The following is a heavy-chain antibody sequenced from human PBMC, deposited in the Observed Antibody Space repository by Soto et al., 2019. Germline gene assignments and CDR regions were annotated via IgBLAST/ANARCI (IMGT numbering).Heavy chain of an antibody. CDR1: GFTFSSYA. CDR3: ASGSGWYWFDP. Sequence: QVQLVESGGGVVQPGRSLRLSCAASGFTFSSYAMHWVRQAPGKGLEWVAVISYDGSNKYYADSVKGRFTISRDNSKNTLYLQMNSLRAEDTAVYYCASGSGWYWFDPWGQGTLVTVSS. CDR2: ISYDGSNK. J-gene: IGHJ5*02. V-gene: IGHV3-30-3*01. D-gene: IGHD6-19*01.